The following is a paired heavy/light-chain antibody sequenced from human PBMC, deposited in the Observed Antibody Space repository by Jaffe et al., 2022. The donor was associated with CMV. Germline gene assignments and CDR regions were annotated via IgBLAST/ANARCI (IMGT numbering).Heavy chain of an antibody. V-gene: IGHV4-4*07. Sequence: QVQLQESGPGLVKPSETLSLTCTVSGVSISNYYWNWIRQPAGKGLEWIGRMYISGYTNYNPSLGSRVTMSADTSKNQFSLKLTSVTAPDTAVYYCAGVYDSDGLHYFQDWGPGTLVTVSS. CDR3: AGVYDSDGLHYFQD. CDR1: GVSISNYY. D-gene: IGHD3-22*01. CDR2: MYISGYT. J-gene: IGHJ1*01.
Light chain of an antibody. CDR1: QDISIY. CDR2: DAS. Sequence: IQLTQSPSSLSASVGDRVTITCRASQDISIYLAWYQQKPGRAPKLLIFDASTLQSGVPSRVSGSGSGTDFTLTISSLQPEDFATYYCQQLNSYPLTFGPGTKVDIK. V-gene: IGKV1-9*01. J-gene: IGKJ3*01. CDR3: QQLNSYPLT.